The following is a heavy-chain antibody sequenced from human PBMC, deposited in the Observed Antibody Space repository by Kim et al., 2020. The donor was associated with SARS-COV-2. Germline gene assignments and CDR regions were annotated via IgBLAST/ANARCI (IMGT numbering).Heavy chain of an antibody. CDR2: ISNGETNI. CDR3: ARARPGYFDY. V-gene: IGHV3-74*03. CDR1: GFTFSGCW. Sequence: GGSLRLSCAASGFTFSGCWMHWVRQAPGQGLVWVSRISNGETNIMYADSVEGRFSISRDNAKNTLYLQMNSLRAEDTAVYFCARARPGYFDYWGQGTLVT. J-gene: IGHJ4*02.